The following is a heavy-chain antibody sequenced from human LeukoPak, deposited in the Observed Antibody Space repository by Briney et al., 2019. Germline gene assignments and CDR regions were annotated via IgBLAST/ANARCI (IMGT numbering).Heavy chain of an antibody. D-gene: IGHD3-22*01. CDR3: AKDPLYYYDSSGYYPPDAFDI. CDR2: ISGSGGST. J-gene: IGHJ3*02. CDR1: GFTFSSYS. V-gene: IGHV3-23*01. Sequence: PGGSLRLSCAASGFTFSSYSMNWVRQAPGKGLEWVSAISGSGGSTYYADSVKGRFTISRDNSKNTLYLQMNSLRAEDTAVYYCAKDPLYYYDSSGYYPPDAFDIWGQGTMVTVSS.